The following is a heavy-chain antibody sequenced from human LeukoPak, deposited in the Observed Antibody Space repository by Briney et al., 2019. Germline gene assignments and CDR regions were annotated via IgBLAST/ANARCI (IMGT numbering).Heavy chain of an antibody. Sequence: ASVKVSCKASGYIFTNFGISWVRQARGQGLEWMGWISGYNGNTNYVQKLQGRVIMTTDTSTNTAYMELRSLRSDDTAVYYCARESDYYDSSGCYDYWGQGTLVTVSS. J-gene: IGHJ4*02. CDR3: ARESDYYDSSGCYDY. CDR1: GYIFTNFG. CDR2: ISGYNGNT. D-gene: IGHD3-22*01. V-gene: IGHV1-18*01.